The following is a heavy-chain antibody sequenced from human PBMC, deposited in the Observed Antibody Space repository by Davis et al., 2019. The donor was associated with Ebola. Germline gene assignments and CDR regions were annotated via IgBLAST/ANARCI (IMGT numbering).Heavy chain of an antibody. CDR1: GYTFTSYA. J-gene: IGHJ4*02. Sequence: AASVKVSCKASGYTFTSYAMHWVRQAPGQRLEWMGWINAGNGNTKYSQKFQGRVTMTTDTSTSTAYMELRSLRSDDTAVYYCARDLGAVTTSGDYWGQGTLVTVSS. D-gene: IGHD4-17*01. CDR3: ARDLGAVTTSGDY. CDR2: INAGNGNT. V-gene: IGHV1-3*01.